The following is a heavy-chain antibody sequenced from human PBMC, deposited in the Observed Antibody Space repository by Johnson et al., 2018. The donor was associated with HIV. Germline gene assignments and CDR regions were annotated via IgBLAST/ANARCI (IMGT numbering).Heavy chain of an antibody. CDR2: IWYDGSNE. CDR3: AKSPGKDHGGNSGAFHI. J-gene: IGHJ3*02. Sequence: QVQLVESGGGLVQPGRSLRLSCAASGFTFSSYGMHWVRQAPGKGLEWVAVIWYDGSNEHYADSVKGRFTISRDNSKNTLYLQMSSLRAEDTAGYYCAKSPGKDHGGNSGAFHIWGQGTMVTVSS. D-gene: IGHD4-23*01. V-gene: IGHV3-33*06. CDR1: GFTFSSYG.